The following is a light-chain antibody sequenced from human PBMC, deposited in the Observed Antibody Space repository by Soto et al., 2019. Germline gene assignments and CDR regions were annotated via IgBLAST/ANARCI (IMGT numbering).Light chain of an antibody. CDR1: SSDVGFYNY. J-gene: IGLJ2*01. CDR2: DVT. Sequence: QSALTQPPSASGSRGQSVTISCTGTSSDVGFYNYVSWYQQHPGKVPKLIIYDVTKRPAGVPDRFSGSKFGNTASLTVSGLQAEDDADYFCKSYARNNVIFGGGTKLTVL. V-gene: IGLV2-8*01. CDR3: KSYARNNVI.